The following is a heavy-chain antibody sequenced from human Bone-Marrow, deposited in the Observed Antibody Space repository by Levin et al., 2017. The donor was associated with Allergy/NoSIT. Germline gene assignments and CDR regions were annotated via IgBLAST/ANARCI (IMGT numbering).Heavy chain of an antibody. CDR3: ARDLPGIELVEVWFDP. J-gene: IGHJ5*02. Sequence: SETLSLTCTVSGVSITSYDWSWIRQPPGKGLEWIGYIDHSGGTKYNPSLESRVTITMDTSKNHFSLKLTSVTAAATAFYYCARDLPGIELVEVWFDPWRQGTLVTVSS. CDR2: IDHSGGT. V-gene: IGHV4-59*01. CDR1: GVSITSYD. D-gene: IGHD2-8*02.